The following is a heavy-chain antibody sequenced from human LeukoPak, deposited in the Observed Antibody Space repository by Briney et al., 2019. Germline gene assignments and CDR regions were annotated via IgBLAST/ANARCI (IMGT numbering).Heavy chain of an antibody. Sequence: GGSLRLSCEGSGFTFSSYDMNWVRQAPGKGLEWVAYIGTGGDSIYYADSVRGRFTISRDNAKNSLSLQLNSLTVDDTAVYYGPRTRGDITVRKLSGCSMVWVRSALMDV. V-gene: IGHV3-48*03. CDR3: PRTRGDITVRKLSGCSMVWVRSALMDV. D-gene: IGHD3-10*01. CDR2: IGTGGDSI. CDR1: GFTFSSYD. J-gene: IGHJ3*01.